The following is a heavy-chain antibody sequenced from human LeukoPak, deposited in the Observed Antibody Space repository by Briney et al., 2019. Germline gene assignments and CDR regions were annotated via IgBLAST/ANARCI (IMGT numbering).Heavy chain of an antibody. Sequence: PGGSLRLSRAASGFTFSSYIMNWVRQAPGKGLEWVSSISSSSSYIYYADSVKGRFTISRDNAKNSLYLQMSSLRAEDTAVYYCARDSYDYGQIDYWGQGTLVTVSS. V-gene: IGHV3-21*01. J-gene: IGHJ4*02. CDR3: ARDSYDYGQIDY. D-gene: IGHD4-17*01. CDR2: ISSSSSYI. CDR1: GFTFSSYI.